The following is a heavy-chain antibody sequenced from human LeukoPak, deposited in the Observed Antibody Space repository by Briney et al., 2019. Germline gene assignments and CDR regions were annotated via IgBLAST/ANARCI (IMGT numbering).Heavy chain of an antibody. Sequence: PRGSLRLSCAASAFTFNKYAMSWVRQAPGKGLEWVSLIMSGGTTYYADSVKGRFTISRDKSKDTLHLQMNSLRAEDTAVYYCAKDLPYSGWAFEIWGLGTMVTVSS. V-gene: IGHV3-23*01. CDR1: AFTFNKYA. CDR3: AKDLPYSGWAFEI. CDR2: IMSGGTT. D-gene: IGHD6-13*01. J-gene: IGHJ3*02.